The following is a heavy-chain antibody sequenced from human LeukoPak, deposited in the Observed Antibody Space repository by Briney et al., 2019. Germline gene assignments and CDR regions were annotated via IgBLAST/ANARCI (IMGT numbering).Heavy chain of an antibody. D-gene: IGHD6-25*01. CDR3: ARELSAAAPYYMDV. V-gene: IGHV1-69*16. CDR1: GGTFGGYT. Sequence: SVKVSCKASGGTFGGYTISWVRQAPGHGLEWMGGIIPMLRSSTYAQSFQGRLTITTDESTTTVHMELRSLRSEDTAVYYCARELSAAAPYYMDVWSKGTTVTVSS. J-gene: IGHJ6*03. CDR2: IIPMLRSS.